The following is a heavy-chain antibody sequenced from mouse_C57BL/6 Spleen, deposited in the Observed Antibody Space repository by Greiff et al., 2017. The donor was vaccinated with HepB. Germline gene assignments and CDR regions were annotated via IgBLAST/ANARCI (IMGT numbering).Heavy chain of an antibody. D-gene: IGHD2-4*01. CDR2: IYPGDGDT. CDR3: ARSRGDYDSWFAY. J-gene: IGHJ3*01. Sequence: QVQLKESGPELVKPGASVKISCKASGYAFSSSWMNWVKQRPGKGLEWIGRIYPGDGDTNYNGKFKGKATLTADKSSSTAYMQLSSLTSEDSAVYFCARSRGDYDSWFAYWGQGTLVTVSA. V-gene: IGHV1-82*01. CDR1: GYAFSSSW.